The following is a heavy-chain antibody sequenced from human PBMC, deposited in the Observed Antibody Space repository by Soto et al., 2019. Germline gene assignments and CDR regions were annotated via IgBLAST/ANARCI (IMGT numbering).Heavy chain of an antibody. CDR3: ARRSRKPGYCYGSRCYILDY. Sequence: PSETLSLTCDVSGGSISTTNRWSWVRQSPGKGLEWIGEVYDSGGTNYNPSLRSRLTISVDKSNNQFSLNLSSVTAADTAVYYCARRSRKPGYCYGSRCYILDYWGQGALVTVSS. CDR2: VYDSGGT. D-gene: IGHD2-15*01. J-gene: IGHJ4*02. CDR1: GGSISTTNR. V-gene: IGHV4-4*02.